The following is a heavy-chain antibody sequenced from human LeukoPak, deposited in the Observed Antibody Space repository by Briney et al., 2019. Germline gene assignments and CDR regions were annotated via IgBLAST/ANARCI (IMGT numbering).Heavy chain of an antibody. V-gene: IGHV3-9*01. Sequence: PGGSLRLSCAASGFTFSDYYMSWIRQAPGKGLEWVSGISWNSGSIGYADSVKGRFTISRDNAKNSLYLQMNSLRAEDTALYYCAKAGSSSWYGEGNWFDPWGQGTLVTVSS. CDR3: AKAGSSSWYGEGNWFDP. J-gene: IGHJ5*02. D-gene: IGHD6-13*01. CDR1: GFTFSDYY. CDR2: ISWNSGSI.